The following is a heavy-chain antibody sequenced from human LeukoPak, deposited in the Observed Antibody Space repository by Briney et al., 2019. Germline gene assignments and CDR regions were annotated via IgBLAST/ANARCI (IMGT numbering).Heavy chain of an antibody. J-gene: IGHJ6*04. Sequence: GGSLRLSCVASGFIFDDYAMHWVRQAPGKGLEWVSGISSNSGGIDYADSVKGRFTISRDNAKNSLYLQMNSLRAEDTAVYYCAELGITMIGGVWGKGTTVTISS. CDR3: AELGITMIGGV. V-gene: IGHV3-9*01. CDR2: ISSNSGGI. CDR1: GFIFDDYA. D-gene: IGHD3-10*02.